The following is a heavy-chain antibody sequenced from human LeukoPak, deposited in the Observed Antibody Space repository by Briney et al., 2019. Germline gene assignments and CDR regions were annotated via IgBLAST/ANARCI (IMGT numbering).Heavy chain of an antibody. Sequence: GGSLRLSCAPSGFTFSSYWIHGVRHTPGKGRVWVSRINSEESISTYADTVKRAVTISRDNAKNKLYLQTNSLRADDTAVYYCVRGRYTSGLDYWGQGTLVTVSS. D-gene: IGHD3-16*02. CDR1: GFTFSSYW. V-gene: IGHV3-74*03. CDR2: INSEESIS. J-gene: IGHJ4*02. CDR3: VRGRYTSGLDY.